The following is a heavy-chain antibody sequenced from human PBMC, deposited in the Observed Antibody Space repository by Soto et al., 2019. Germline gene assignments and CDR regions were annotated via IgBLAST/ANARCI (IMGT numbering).Heavy chain of an antibody. CDR3: ATHLVGYYDSSGYLSFDY. V-gene: IGHV1-69*02. CDR1: GGTFSSYT. Sequence: QVQLVQSGAEVKKPGSSVKVSCKASGGTFSSYTISWVRQAPGQGLEWMGRIIPILGIANYAQKFQGRVTITADKSTSTAYMELSSLRSEDTAVYYCATHLVGYYDSSGYLSFDYWGQGTLVTVSS. J-gene: IGHJ4*02. CDR2: IIPILGIA. D-gene: IGHD3-22*01.